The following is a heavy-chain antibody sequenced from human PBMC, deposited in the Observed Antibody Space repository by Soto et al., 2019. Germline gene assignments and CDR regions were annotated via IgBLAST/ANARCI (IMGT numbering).Heavy chain of an antibody. D-gene: IGHD4-17*01. J-gene: IGHJ4*02. CDR2: INRSGST. CDR1: GGSFSGYY. V-gene: IGHV4-34*01. CDR3: GRAGKLRWKLRDNWFDY. Sequence: SETLSLTCAVYGGSFSGYYWSWIRQPPGKGLEWIGEINRSGSTNYNPSLKSRVTISVDTSKNQFSLKLSSVTAADTAVYYCGRAGKLRWKLRDNWFDYWGQGTLVTVSS.